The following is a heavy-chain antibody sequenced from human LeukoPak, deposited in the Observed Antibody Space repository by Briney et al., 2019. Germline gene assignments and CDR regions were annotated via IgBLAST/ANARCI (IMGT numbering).Heavy chain of an antibody. V-gene: IGHV1-69*05. CDR3: ARAWRGYSYGFPIDY. CDR1: GGTFSSHA. D-gene: IGHD5-18*01. CDR2: IIPIFGTA. J-gene: IGHJ4*02. Sequence: SVKVSCKASGGTFSSHAISWVRQAPGQGLEWMGGIIPIFGTANYAQKFQGRVTITTDESTSTAYMELSSLRSEDTAVYYCARAWRGYSYGFPIDYWGQGTLVTVSS.